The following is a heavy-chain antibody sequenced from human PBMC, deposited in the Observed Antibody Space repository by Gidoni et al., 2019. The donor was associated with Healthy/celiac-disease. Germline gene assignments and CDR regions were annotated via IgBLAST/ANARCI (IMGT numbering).Heavy chain of an antibody. CDR2: IYYSGST. J-gene: IGHJ5*02. V-gene: IGHV4-59*01. D-gene: IGHD2-15*01. CDR3: ARGLRGCSGGSCYSSYWFDP. Sequence: QVQLQESGPGLVKPSETLSLTCTVSGGSISSYYWSWIRQPPGKGLEWIGYIYYSGSTNYNPSLKSRVTISVDTSKNQFSLKLSSVTAADTAVYYCARGLRGCSGGSCYSSYWFDPWGQGTLVTVSS. CDR1: GGSISSYY.